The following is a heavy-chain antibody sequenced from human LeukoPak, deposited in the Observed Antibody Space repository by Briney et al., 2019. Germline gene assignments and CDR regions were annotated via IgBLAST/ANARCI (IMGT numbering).Heavy chain of an antibody. CDR1: GFTFSSYA. CDR3: ARDGEDYGTLSY. D-gene: IGHD3-16*01. Sequence: GGSLRLSCAASGFTFSSYAMHWVRQAPGKGLEWVAVISYDGSNKYYADSVKGRFTISRDKSKNTLYLQMNSLRAEDTAVYYCARDGEDYGTLSYWGQGTLVTVSS. J-gene: IGHJ4*02. CDR2: ISYDGSNK. V-gene: IGHV3-30-3*01.